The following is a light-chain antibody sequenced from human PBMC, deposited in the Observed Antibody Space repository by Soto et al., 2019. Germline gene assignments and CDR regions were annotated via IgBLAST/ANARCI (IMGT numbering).Light chain of an antibody. J-gene: IGKJ1*01. V-gene: IGKV3-20*01. CDR2: GTS. CDR1: QRISSIC. Sequence: EVVLTQSPGTLSLSPGDRAALSCRASQRISSICLAWYQQKPGLAPRLLIYGTSIRASGIPDRFSGSGSGTDFTLTITRLEPEDFEVYYCQQYGSSHRTFGQGT. CDR3: QQYGSSHRT.